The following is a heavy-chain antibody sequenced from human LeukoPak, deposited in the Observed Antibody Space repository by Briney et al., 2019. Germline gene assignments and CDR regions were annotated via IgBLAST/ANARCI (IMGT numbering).Heavy chain of an antibody. V-gene: IGHV3-30*18. D-gene: IGHD3-10*01. J-gene: IGHJ4*02. Sequence: GGSLRLSCAASGFTFSSYGMHWVRQAPGKGVEWVAVISYDGSNKYYADSVKGRCTISRDNSKNTLYLQMNSLRAEDTAVYYCAKGSSDYYGSGSLDYWGQGTLVTVSS. CDR2: ISYDGSNK. CDR3: AKGSSDYYGSGSLDY. CDR1: GFTFSSYG.